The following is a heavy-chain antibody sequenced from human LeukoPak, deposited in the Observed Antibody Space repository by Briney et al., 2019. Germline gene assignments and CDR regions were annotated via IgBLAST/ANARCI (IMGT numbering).Heavy chain of an antibody. V-gene: IGHV1-2*02. CDR3: ARVAVGARRLGYYGIDV. CDR2: INPNSGGT. Sequence: ASVKVSCKASGYTFTGYYMHWVRQAPGQGLEWMGWINPNSGGTNYAQKFQGRVTMTRDTSTSTAYMELSRLRSDDTAVYYCARVAVGARRLGYYGIDVWGQGTTVTVSS. J-gene: IGHJ6*02. D-gene: IGHD1-26*01. CDR1: GYTFTGYY.